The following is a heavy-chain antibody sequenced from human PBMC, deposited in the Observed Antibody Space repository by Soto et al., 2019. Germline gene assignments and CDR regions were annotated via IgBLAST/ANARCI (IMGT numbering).Heavy chain of an antibody. J-gene: IGHJ4*02. V-gene: IGHV3-21*04. CDR3: ASAMFMGWSPQAY. CDR1: GFKVGGYT. CDR2: ISAENIYI. Sequence: PGGSLRLSCTISGFKVGGYTMTWVRQAPGKGLEWVSSISAENIYIFYADAVKGRFTISRDNAKDSVYLDMKRLRTDDTALYYCASAMFMGWSPQAYWGQGTPVTV. D-gene: IGHD3-3*01.